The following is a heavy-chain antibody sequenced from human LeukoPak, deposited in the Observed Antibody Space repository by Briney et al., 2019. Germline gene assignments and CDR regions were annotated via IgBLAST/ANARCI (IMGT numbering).Heavy chain of an antibody. CDR3: TTDRGYCSGGSCYDL. CDR1: GFTFSNAW. V-gene: IGHV3-15*01. Sequence: GGSLRLSCAASGFTFSNAWMSWVRQAPGKGLEWVGRIKSKTDGGTTDYAAPVKGRFTISRDDSKNTLYLQMNSLKTEDTAVYYCTTDRGYCSGGSCYDLWGRGTLVTVSS. J-gene: IGHJ5*02. D-gene: IGHD2-15*01. CDR2: IKSKTDGGTT.